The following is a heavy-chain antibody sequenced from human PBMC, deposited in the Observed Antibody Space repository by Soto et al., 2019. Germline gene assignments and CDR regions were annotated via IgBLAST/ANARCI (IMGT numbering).Heavy chain of an antibody. J-gene: IGHJ1*01. CDR2: ISGSGGST. V-gene: IGHV3-23*01. CDR1: GFTFSSYA. D-gene: IGHD3-22*01. CDR3: AKDVFRGSGYSFQH. Sequence: EVQLLESGGGLVQPGGSLRLSCAASGFTFSSYAMSWVRQAPGKGLEWVSGISGSGGSTYYADSVKGRFTISRDNSKNTLYLQMNSLRAEDTDVYYCAKDVFRGSGYSFQHWGQGTLVTVSS.